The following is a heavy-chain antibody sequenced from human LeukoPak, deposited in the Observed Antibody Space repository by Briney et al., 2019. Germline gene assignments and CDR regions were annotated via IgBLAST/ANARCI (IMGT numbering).Heavy chain of an antibody. Sequence: ASVKVSCKASRYTFTSYYMHWVRQAPGQGLEWMGIINPSSGSTSYAQKFQGRVTMTRDTSTSTVYMELSSLRSEDTAVYYCARVLQLWSPYYDYWGQGTLVTVS. V-gene: IGHV1-46*01. J-gene: IGHJ4*02. CDR1: RYTFTSYY. CDR3: ARVLQLWSPYYDY. CDR2: INPSSGST. D-gene: IGHD5-18*01.